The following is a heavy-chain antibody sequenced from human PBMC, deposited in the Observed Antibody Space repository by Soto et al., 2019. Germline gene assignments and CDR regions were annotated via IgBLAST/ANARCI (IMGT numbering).Heavy chain of an antibody. CDR1: GYSFTSYW. Sequence: GESLKISCKGSGYSFTSYWIGWVRQMPGKGLEWMGIIYPGDSDTRYSPSFQGQVTISADKSISTAYLQWSGLKASDTAMYYCARLGGDYDILTGYIYYYYGMDVWGQGTTVTVS. CDR3: ARLGGDYDILTGYIYYYYGMDV. J-gene: IGHJ6*02. D-gene: IGHD3-9*01. V-gene: IGHV5-51*01. CDR2: IYPGDSDT.